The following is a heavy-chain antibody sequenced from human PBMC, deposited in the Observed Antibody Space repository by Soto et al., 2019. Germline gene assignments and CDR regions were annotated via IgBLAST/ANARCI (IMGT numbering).Heavy chain of an antibody. V-gene: IGHV3-48*03. CDR2: SASTGSTR. CDR1: GFTFSSYE. CDR3: ARGYCTSSACHWNFDY. D-gene: IGHD2-8*02. Sequence: WGFLRLSCAASGFTFSSYEMHCCRQSPGKGLEWVSDSASTGSTRYYADSVKGRFTISRDNAKNSLYLQMNSLRAEDTAVYYCARGYCTSSACHWNFDYWGQGT. J-gene: IGHJ4*02.